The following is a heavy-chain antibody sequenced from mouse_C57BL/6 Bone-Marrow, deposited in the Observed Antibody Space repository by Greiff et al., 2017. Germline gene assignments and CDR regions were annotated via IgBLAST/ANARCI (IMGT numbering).Heavy chain of an antibody. Sequence: QVQLQQSGAELVKPGASVKLSCKASGYTFTSYWMHWVKQRPGQGLEWIGMIHPNSGSTNYNEKFKSKATLTVDKSSSTANMQRSSLTSEDSAVYYCARHEYDGAWFAYWGQGTLVTVSA. J-gene: IGHJ3*01. D-gene: IGHD2-4*01. V-gene: IGHV1-64*01. CDR2: IHPNSGST. CDR1: GYTFTSYW. CDR3: ARHEYDGAWFAY.